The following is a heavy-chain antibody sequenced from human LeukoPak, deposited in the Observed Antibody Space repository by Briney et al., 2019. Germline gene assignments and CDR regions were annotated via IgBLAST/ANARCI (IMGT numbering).Heavy chain of an antibody. V-gene: IGHV4-59*01. J-gene: IGHJ4*02. CDR3: ATYTNRLQY. CDR1: IGSISYFY. CDR2: IHYTGST. Sequence: PSETLSLTCTVSIGSISYFYWNWIRQPPGKGLEWIGYIHYTGSTNYNPSLKSRVTISVDTSKNQFSLKLSSVTAADTAVYYCATYTNRLQYWGQGTLVTVSS. D-gene: IGHD2-8*01.